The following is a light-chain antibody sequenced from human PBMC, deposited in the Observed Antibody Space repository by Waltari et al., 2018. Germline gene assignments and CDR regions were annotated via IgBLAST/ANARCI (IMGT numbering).Light chain of an antibody. J-gene: IGLJ3*02. CDR2: DVS. Sequence: QSALTQPASVSGSPGPSITLPCTGTSRDVGGSHYVSWYQQHPGKAPKLMIYDVSNRPSGVSNRFSGSKSGNTASLTISGLQAEDEADYYCSSYTSSSTPWVFGGGTKLTVL. CDR3: SSYTSSSTPWV. CDR1: SRDVGGSHY. V-gene: IGLV2-14*03.